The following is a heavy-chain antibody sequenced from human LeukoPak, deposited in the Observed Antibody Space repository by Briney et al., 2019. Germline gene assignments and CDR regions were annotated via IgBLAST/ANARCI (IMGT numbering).Heavy chain of an antibody. J-gene: IGHJ4*02. Sequence: ASVKVSCKASGYTFTRYGVSWVRQAPGQGLEWMGWISAYNGATKSAQKLQGRVTMTTDTSTSTAYMELRSLRSGDTAVYFCARDYSASHGDYWGQGTLVTVSS. CDR2: ISAYNGAT. CDR3: ARDYSASHGDY. CDR1: GYTFTRYG. D-gene: IGHD1-26*01. V-gene: IGHV1-18*01.